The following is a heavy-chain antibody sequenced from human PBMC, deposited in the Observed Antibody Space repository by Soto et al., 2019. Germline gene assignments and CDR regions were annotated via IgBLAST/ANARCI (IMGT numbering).Heavy chain of an antibody. Sequence: QITLKEYGPTLVKPTQTLTLTFNFSGFSLSTSGAGVGWIRQPPGKALEWLALIYWDDNKRYSPSLKSRLTITKYTAKNRVGLTLSNMDPVDTATYYVAQTYYYGSNGFDPWGQGTQVNVSS. J-gene: IGHJ5*02. CDR2: IYWDDNK. V-gene: IGHV2-5*02. CDR1: GFSLSTSGAG. CDR3: AQTYYYGSNGFDP. D-gene: IGHD3-10*01.